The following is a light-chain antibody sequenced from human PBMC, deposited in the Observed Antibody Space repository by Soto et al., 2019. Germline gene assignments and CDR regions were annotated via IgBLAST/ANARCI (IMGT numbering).Light chain of an antibody. Sequence: IQLTQSPSSLSASVGDRVTITRRASQGISSHLAWYQQKPGKAPKLLIYAASTLQTGVPSRFSGGGSGTDFTLTISSLQPEDFATYYCQQSYSTPISFGQGTRLEIK. CDR3: QQSYSTPIS. CDR1: QGISSH. J-gene: IGKJ5*01. CDR2: AAS. V-gene: IGKV1-39*01.